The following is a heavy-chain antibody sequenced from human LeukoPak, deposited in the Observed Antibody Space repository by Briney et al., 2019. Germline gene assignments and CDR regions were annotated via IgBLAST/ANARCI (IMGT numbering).Heavy chain of an antibody. CDR2: LFTGGGRT. CDR1: GFTFNNYL. D-gene: IGHD3-10*01. J-gene: IGHJ4*02. Sequence: PGGSLRLSCAASGFTFNNYLMSWVRQAPGKGLEWVSVLFTGGGRTLYADSVKGRFTISGDTSRTMLYLQMNGLRAEDTAVYYCAKECDYSPGHKFDLWGQGTLVTVSS. CDR3: AKECDYSPGHKFDL. V-gene: IGHV3-23*01.